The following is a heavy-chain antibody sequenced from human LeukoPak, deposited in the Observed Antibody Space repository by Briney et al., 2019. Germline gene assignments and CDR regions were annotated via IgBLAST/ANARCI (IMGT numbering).Heavy chain of an antibody. J-gene: IGHJ6*03. V-gene: IGHV3-48*02. CDR2: IIESGSST. CDR1: GFTFSSYN. CDR3: GSQVETFYMDV. Sequence: GGSLRLSCAASGFTFSSYNMNWVRQAPGKGLEWVSYIIESGSSTYYADSVTGRFTISRDNAKNSLYLQMNSLRDEDTGVYYCGSQVETFYMDVWGKGTTVTVSS. D-gene: IGHD5-24*01.